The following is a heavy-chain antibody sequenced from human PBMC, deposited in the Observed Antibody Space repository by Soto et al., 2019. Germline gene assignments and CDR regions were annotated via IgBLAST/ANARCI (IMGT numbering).Heavy chain of an antibody. CDR2: IYYSGST. J-gene: IGHJ4*02. Sequence: SETLSLTCTVSGGSISSYYWSWIRQPPGKGLEWIGYIYYSGSTNYNPSLKSRVTISVDTSKNQFSLKLSSVTAADTAVYYCAFLTAYSSGWYIHSDYWGQGILVTLS. CDR1: GGSISSYY. D-gene: IGHD6-19*01. CDR3: AFLTAYSSGWYIHSDY. V-gene: IGHV4-59*01.